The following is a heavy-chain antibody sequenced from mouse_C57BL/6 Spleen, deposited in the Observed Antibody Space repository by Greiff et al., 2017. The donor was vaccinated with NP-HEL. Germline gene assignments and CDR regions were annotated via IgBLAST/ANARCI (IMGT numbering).Heavy chain of an antibody. V-gene: IGHV1-80*01. CDR2: IYPGDGDT. D-gene: IGHD1-1*01. CDR1: GYAFSSYW. CDR3: ARGYYYGSSYSWYFDV. J-gene: IGHJ1*03. Sequence: QVQLKESGAELVKPGASVKISCKASGYAFSSYWMNWVKQRPGKGLEWIGQIYPGDGDTNYNGKFKGKATLTADKSSSTAYMQLSSLTSEDSAVYFCARGYYYGSSYSWYFDVWGTGTTVTVSS.